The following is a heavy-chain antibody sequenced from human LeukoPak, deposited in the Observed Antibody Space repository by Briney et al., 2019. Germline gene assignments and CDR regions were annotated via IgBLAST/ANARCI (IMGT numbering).Heavy chain of an antibody. CDR1: GGSISSGSYY. V-gene: IGHV4-61*02. Sequence: SQTLSLTCTVSGGSISSGSYYWSWIRQPAGKGLEWIGRIYTSGSTNSNPSLKSRVTISVDTSKNQFSLRLSSVTAADTAVYYCAREREPHDFWSGYYSYYFDYWGQGTLVTVSS. CDR2: IYTSGST. CDR3: AREREPHDFWSGYYSYYFDY. J-gene: IGHJ4*02. D-gene: IGHD3-3*01.